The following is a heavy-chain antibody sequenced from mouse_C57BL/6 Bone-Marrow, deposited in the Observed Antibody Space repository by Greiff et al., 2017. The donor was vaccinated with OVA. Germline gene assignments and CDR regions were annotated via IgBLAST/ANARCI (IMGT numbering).Heavy chain of an antibody. J-gene: IGHJ3*01. CDR2: ISSGSSTI. V-gene: IGHV5-17*01. D-gene: IGHD3-1*01. CDR3: ARSLFSAWFAY. CDR1: GFTFSDYG. Sequence: DVMLVESGGGLVKPGGSLKLSCAASGFTFSDYGMHWVRQAPEKGLEWVAYISSGSSTIYYADTVKGRFTISRDNAKNTLFLQMTSLRSEDTAMYYCARSLFSAWFAYWGQGTLVTVSA.